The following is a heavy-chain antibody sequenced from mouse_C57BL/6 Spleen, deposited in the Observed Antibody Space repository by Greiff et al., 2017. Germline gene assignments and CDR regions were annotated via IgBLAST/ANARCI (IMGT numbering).Heavy chain of an antibody. V-gene: IGHV1-64*01. CDR3: AREGTYERGFDY. CDR1: GYTFTSYW. Sequence: QVQLQQPGAELVKPGASVKLSCKASGYTFTSYWMHWVKQRPGQGLEWIGMIHPNSGSTNYNEKFKSKATLTVDKSSSTAYMQLSSLTSEDSAVYYCAREGTYERGFDYWGQGTTLTGSS. J-gene: IGHJ2*01. CDR2: IHPNSGST. D-gene: IGHD2-3*01.